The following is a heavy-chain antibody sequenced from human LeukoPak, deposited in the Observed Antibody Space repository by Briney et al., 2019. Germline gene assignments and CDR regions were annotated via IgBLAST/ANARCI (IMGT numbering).Heavy chain of an antibody. Sequence: SVKVSCKASGFMFSSSAMQWVRQARGQRLEWIGWIVVGSGNTNYAQKFQERVTITRDMSTNTAYMELSSLRSEDTAVYYCAADDQQLILWGQGTLVTVSS. V-gene: IGHV1-58*02. J-gene: IGHJ4*02. CDR2: IVVGSGNT. D-gene: IGHD3-16*01. CDR3: AADDQQLIL. CDR1: GFMFSSSA.